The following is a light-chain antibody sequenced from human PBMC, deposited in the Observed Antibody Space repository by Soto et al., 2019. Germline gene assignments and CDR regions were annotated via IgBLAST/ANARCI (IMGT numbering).Light chain of an antibody. CDR1: QTISSW. CDR2: KAS. J-gene: IGKJ1*01. CDR3: QHYNSYSEA. V-gene: IGKV1-5*03. Sequence: DIQMTQSPSTLSGGLLDIVTITWRASQTISSWLAWYQQKPGKAPKLLIYKASTLKSGVPSRFSGSGSGTEFTLTISSLQPDDFATYYCQHYNSYSEAFGQGTKVDIK.